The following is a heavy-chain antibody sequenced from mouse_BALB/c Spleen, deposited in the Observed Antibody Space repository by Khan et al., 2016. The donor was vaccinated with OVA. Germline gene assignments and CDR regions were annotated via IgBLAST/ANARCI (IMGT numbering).Heavy chain of an antibody. V-gene: IGHV14-3*02. Sequence: QLKQSEAELVKSGATAKLSCTVLGLNIKDTYMHWLKQWPEQGLDWIGRIDPPIGNPKYDPKFQGKVTITADSLSTIAFLQLSSLTSEDTDVYYCARMARKWGQGTTLTVSS. J-gene: IGHJ2*01. CDR2: IDPPIGNP. CDR1: GLNIKDTY. CDR3: ARMARK.